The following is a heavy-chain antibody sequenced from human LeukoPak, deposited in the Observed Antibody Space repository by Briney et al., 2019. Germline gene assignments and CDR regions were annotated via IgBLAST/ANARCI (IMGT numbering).Heavy chain of an antibody. J-gene: IGHJ4*02. CDR3: ARDIDSSGWY. V-gene: IGHV3-48*01. CDR2: ISSSSSTI. Sequence: EWVSYISSSSSTIYYADSVKGRFTISRDNAKNSLYLQMNSLRAEDTAVYYCARDIDSSGWYWGQGTLVTVSS. D-gene: IGHD6-19*01.